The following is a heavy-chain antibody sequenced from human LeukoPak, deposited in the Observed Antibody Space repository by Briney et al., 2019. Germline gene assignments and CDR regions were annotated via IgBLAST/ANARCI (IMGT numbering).Heavy chain of an antibody. J-gene: IGHJ6*02. CDR1: GGSISSSSYY. V-gene: IGHV4-39*01. Sequence: SETLSLTCTVSGGSISSSSYYWGWIRQPPGKGLEWIGSIYYSGSTYYNPSLKSRVTISVDTSKNQFSLKLSSVTAADTAVYYCARYSLGTYGGMDVWGQGTTVTVSS. CDR2: IYYSGST. CDR3: ARYSLGTYGGMDV. D-gene: IGHD2-15*01.